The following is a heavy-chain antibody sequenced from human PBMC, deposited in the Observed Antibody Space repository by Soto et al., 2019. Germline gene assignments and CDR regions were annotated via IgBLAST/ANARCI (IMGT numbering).Heavy chain of an antibody. CDR1: GYTLTELS. Sequence: ASVKVSCKVSGYTLTELSMHWVRQAPGKGLEWMGGFDPEDGETIYAQKFQGRVTMTEDTSTDTAYMELSSLRSEDTAVYYCATINCSSTSCPFDPWGQGTLVTVS. D-gene: IGHD2-2*01. CDR3: ATINCSSTSCPFDP. J-gene: IGHJ5*02. CDR2: FDPEDGET. V-gene: IGHV1-24*01.